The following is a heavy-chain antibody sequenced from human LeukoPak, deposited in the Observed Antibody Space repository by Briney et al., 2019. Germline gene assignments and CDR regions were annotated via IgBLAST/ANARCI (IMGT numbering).Heavy chain of an antibody. CDR3: ARHEHKAVAGDT. CDR2: IYYSGNT. CDR1: GGSISSSSYY. J-gene: IGHJ5*02. V-gene: IGHV4-39*01. D-gene: IGHD6-19*01. Sequence: SETLSLTCTVSGGSISSSSYYWGWIRQPPGKGLEWIGSIYYSGNTFYNPSLKSRVTISIDTSKNQFSLTLSSVNAADTSLYYCARHEHKAVAGDTWGQGILVTVSS.